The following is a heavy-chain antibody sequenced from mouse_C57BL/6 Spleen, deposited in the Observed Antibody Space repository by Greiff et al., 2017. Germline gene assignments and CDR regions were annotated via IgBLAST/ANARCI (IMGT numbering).Heavy chain of an antibody. V-gene: IGHV1-77*01. CDR2: IGPGSGST. Sequence: VKLQESGAELVKPGASVKISCKASGYTFTDYYINWVKQRPGQGLEWIGKIGPGSGSTYYNEKFKGKATLTADKSSSTAYMQLSSLTSEASAVYFCASYYSNYLGAMDYWGQGTSVTVSS. CDR3: ASYYSNYLGAMDY. D-gene: IGHD2-5*01. J-gene: IGHJ4*01. CDR1: GYTFTDYY.